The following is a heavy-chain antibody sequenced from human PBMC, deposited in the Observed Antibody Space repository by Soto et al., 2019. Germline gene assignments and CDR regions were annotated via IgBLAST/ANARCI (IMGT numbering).Heavy chain of an antibody. Sequence: PGEPLKICYKGSEYSFTSYWIGRVRQKPGKGLEWMGIIYPGDSDTRYSPSFQGQVTISADKSISTAYLQWSSLRSEDTAVYYCARCYTGGYDILTGYYYYFDYWGQGTLVTVSS. CDR2: IYPGDSDT. CDR3: ARCYTGGYDILTGYYYYFDY. CDR1: EYSFTSYW. D-gene: IGHD3-9*01. J-gene: IGHJ4*02. V-gene: IGHV5-51*01.